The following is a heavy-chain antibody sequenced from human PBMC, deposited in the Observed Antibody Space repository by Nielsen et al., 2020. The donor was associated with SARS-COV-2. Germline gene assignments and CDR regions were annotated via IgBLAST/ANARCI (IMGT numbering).Heavy chain of an antibody. J-gene: IGHJ4*02. Sequence: GGSLRLSCAASGFIFSNYRMHWVRQALGQGLVWVSHINPDESKTTYADSVKGRFTISRDNAKNTLYLQMNSLRAGDTAVYYCARLWDDGYYFDTGPYDYWGQGTLVTVSS. V-gene: IGHV3-74*03. CDR3: ARLWDDGYYFDTGPYDY. CDR2: INPDESKT. D-gene: IGHD3-22*01. CDR1: GFIFSNYR.